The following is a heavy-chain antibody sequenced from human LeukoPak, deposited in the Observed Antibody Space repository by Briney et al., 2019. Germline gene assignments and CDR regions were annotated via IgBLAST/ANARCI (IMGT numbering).Heavy chain of an antibody. J-gene: IGHJ4*02. CDR3: ARNLYCSSTSCYGFDY. D-gene: IGHD2-2*01. Sequence: GASVKVSCKASGYTFTGYYMHWVRQAPRQGLEWMGWINPNSGGTNYAQKFQGRVTMTRDTSISTAYMELSRLRSDDTAVYYCARNLYCSSTSCYGFDYWGQGTLVTVSS. CDR2: INPNSGGT. V-gene: IGHV1-2*02. CDR1: GYTFTGYY.